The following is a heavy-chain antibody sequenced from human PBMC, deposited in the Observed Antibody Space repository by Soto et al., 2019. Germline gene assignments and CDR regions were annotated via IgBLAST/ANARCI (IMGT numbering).Heavy chain of an antibody. CDR2: ISYDGSNK. CDR3: AKDSMTTVNTERFTFDY. V-gene: IGHV3-30*18. CDR1: GFTFSSYG. Sequence: PGGSLRLSCAASGFTFSSYGMHWVRQAPGKGLEWVAVISYDGSNKYYADSVKGRFTISRDNSKNTLYLQMNSLRAEDTAVYYCAKDSMTTVNTERFTFDYWGQGTLVTVAS. D-gene: IGHD4-4*01. J-gene: IGHJ4*02.